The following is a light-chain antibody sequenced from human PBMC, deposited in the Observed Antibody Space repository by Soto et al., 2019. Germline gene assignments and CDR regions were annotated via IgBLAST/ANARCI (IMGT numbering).Light chain of an antibody. Sequence: EIMMTQSPATLSVSPGERATLSCRASQYLSNSLAWYQQKPGQAPRLPIYGVSTRANGIPARFSGGGSGTEFTLIISSLQSEDSAVYYCQQYKNWPSLTFGGGTKVEIK. J-gene: IGKJ4*01. CDR3: QQYKNWPSLT. CDR1: QYLSNS. V-gene: IGKV3-15*01. CDR2: GVS.